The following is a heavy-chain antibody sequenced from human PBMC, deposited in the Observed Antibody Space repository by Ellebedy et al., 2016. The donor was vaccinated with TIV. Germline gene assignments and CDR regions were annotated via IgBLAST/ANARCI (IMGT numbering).Heavy chain of an antibody. V-gene: IGHV3-48*04. J-gene: IGHJ3*02. CDR1: GFTFSSYW. CDR3: ANGAYDI. Sequence: GESLKISCAASGFTFSSYWMSWVRQAPGKGLEWISYISSSGTTIYYADSVKGRFTISRDNAKISLYLQMNSLTAEDTAVYYCANGAYDIWGQGSMVTVSS. D-gene: IGHD5-24*01. CDR2: ISSSGTTI.